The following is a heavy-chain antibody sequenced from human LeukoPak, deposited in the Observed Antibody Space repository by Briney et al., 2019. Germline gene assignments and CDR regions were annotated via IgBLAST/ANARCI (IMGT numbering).Heavy chain of an antibody. CDR3: ARASSGFDI. V-gene: IGHV3-23*01. J-gene: IGHJ3*02. CDR1: GFTFSSYA. CDR2: ISGSGGST. D-gene: IGHD3-10*01. Sequence: PGGSLRLSCAASGFTFSSYAMSWVRQPPGNGVEWVSAISGSGGSTYYADSVKGRFTISRDNAKNSLYLQMNSLRDEDTAVYYCARASSGFDIWGQGTMVTVSS.